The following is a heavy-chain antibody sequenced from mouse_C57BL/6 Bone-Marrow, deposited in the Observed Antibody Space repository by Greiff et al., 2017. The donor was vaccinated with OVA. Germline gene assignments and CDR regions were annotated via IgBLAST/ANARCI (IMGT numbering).Heavy chain of an antibody. Sequence: EVKVEESGGGLVQPGGSMKLSCAASGFTFSDAWMDWVRQSPEKGLEWVAEIRNKANNHATYYAESVKGRFTISRDDSQSSVYLQMNSLRAEDTGIYYCTTLYYSNFYWYFDVWGTGTTVTVSS. CDR1: GFTFSDAW. CDR2: IRNKANNHAT. J-gene: IGHJ1*03. D-gene: IGHD2-5*01. CDR3: TTLYYSNFYWYFDV. V-gene: IGHV6-6*01.